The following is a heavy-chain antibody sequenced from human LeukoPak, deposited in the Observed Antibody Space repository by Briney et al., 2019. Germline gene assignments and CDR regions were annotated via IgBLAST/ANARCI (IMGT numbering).Heavy chain of an antibody. CDR1: GYTFTSYA. Sequence: ASVKVSCKASGYTFTSYAMNWVRQAPGQGLEWMGWINTNTGNPTYAQGFTGRFVFSLDTSVSTAYLQISSLKAEDTAVYYCAGVFRSVTIQLWFSSDGFNCLDPWGQGTLVTVSS. D-gene: IGHD5-18*01. CDR2: INTNTGNP. J-gene: IGHJ5*02. CDR3: AGVFRSVTIQLWFSSDGFNCLDP. V-gene: IGHV7-4-1*02.